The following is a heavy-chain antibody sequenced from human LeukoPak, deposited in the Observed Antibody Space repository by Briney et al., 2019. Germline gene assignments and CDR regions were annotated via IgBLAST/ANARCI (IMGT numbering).Heavy chain of an antibody. CDR2: VSGSGGST. D-gene: IGHD3-10*01. CDR3: ARESRGLFFDY. V-gene: IGHV3-23*01. Sequence: AGGTLRLSCAASGFTFSSYGMSWVRQVPGKGLEWVSAVSGSGGSTYYADSVKGRFTISRDNSKNTLYLQMNSLRAEDTAVYYCARESRGLFFDYWGQGTLVTVSS. J-gene: IGHJ4*02. CDR1: GFTFSSYG.